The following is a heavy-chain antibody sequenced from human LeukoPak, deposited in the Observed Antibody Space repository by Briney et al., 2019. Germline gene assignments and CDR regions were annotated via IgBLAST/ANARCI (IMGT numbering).Heavy chain of an antibody. J-gene: IGHJ5*02. V-gene: IGHV4-34*01. CDR2: INHSGST. Sequence: SETLSLTCAVYGGSFSGYYWSWIRQPPGKGLEWIGEINHSGSTDYNPSLKSRVTISVDTSKNQFSLKLSSVTAADTAVYYCARCRSGYDILSGYYSQIYWFDPWGQGTLVTVSS. CDR1: GGSFSGYY. D-gene: IGHD3-9*01. CDR3: ARCRSGYDILSGYYSQIYWFDP.